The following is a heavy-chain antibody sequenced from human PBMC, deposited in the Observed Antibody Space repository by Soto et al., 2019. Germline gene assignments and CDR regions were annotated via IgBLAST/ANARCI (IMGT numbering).Heavy chain of an antibody. J-gene: IGHJ4*02. V-gene: IGHV1-18*01. CDR3: ARDPPPPDY. Sequence: GASVKVSCKASGYTFASYAIGWMRQAPGQGLEWMGWISACNGNTNYAQKLQGRVTMTTDTSTSTAYMELRSLRSDDTAVYYCARDPPPPDYWGQGTLVTVSS. CDR2: ISACNGNT. CDR1: GYTFASYA.